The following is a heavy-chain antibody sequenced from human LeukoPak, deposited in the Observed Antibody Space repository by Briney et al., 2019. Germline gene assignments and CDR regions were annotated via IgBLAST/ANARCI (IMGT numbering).Heavy chain of an antibody. V-gene: IGHV1-18*01. CDR1: GYTFTSYG. CDR3: ARVRFLEWSRYYFDY. CDR2: ISAYNGNT. Sequence: ASVKVSCKASGYTFTSYGISWVRQAPGQGLEWMGWISAYNGNTNYAQKLQGRVTMTTDTSTSTAYMELRSLRSDDTAVYYCARVRFLEWSRYYFDYWGQGTLVTVSS. D-gene: IGHD3-3*01. J-gene: IGHJ4*02.